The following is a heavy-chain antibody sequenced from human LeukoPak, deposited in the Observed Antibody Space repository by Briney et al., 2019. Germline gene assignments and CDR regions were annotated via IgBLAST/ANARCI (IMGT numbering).Heavy chain of an antibody. CDR2: ISSSSSYI. Sequence: GRSLRLSCAASGFTFISYSMNWVRQAPGKGLEWVSSISSSSSYIYYADSVKGRFTISRDNAKNSLYLQMNSLRAEDTAVYYCARGGKQWRGGNYFDSWGQGTLVAVSS. CDR1: GFTFISYS. V-gene: IGHV3-21*01. D-gene: IGHD6-19*01. J-gene: IGHJ4*02. CDR3: ARGGKQWRGGNYFDS.